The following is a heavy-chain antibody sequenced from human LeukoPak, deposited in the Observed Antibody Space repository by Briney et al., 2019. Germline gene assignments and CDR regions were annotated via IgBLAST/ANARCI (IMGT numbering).Heavy chain of an antibody. Sequence: ASVKVPCKASGGTFSSYAISWVRQAPGQGLEWMGGIIPIFGTANYAQKFQGRVTITADESTSTAYMELSSLRSEDTAVYYCAREDGYSRDPRYWGQGTLVTVSS. V-gene: IGHV1-69*13. CDR2: IIPIFGTA. J-gene: IGHJ4*02. D-gene: IGHD6-13*01. CDR1: GGTFSSYA. CDR3: AREDGYSRDPRY.